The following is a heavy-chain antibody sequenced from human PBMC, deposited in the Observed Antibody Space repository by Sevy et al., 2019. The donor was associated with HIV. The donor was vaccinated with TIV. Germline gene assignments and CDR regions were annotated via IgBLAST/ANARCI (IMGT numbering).Heavy chain of an antibody. V-gene: IGHV3-33*01. CDR2: IWYDGSTK. CDR1: GFTFSDYG. CDR3: ARDKLLPIMVSMVRGALSHYFDY. D-gene: IGHD3-10*01. Sequence: GGSLRLSCAASGFTFSDYGMHWVRQTPGKGLEWVAVIWYDGSTKYYADSVKGRFTISRDNSKNTLYLQMNSLRAEDTAVYYCARDKLLPIMVSMVRGALSHYFDYWGQGTLVTVSS. J-gene: IGHJ4*02.